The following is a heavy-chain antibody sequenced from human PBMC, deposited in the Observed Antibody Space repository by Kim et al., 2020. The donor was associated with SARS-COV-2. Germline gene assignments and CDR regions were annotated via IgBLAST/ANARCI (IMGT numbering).Heavy chain of an antibody. J-gene: IGHJ4*02. Sequence: TTDYAAPVKGRFTLSRDDSKNTLYLQMNSLKTEDTAVYYCTTDIWESAGYWGQGTLVTVSS. CDR3: TTDIWESAGY. D-gene: IGHD1-26*01. V-gene: IGHV3-15*01. CDR2: TT.